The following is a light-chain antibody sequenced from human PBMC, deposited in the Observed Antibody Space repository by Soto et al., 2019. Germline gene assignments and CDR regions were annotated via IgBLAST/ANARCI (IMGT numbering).Light chain of an antibody. V-gene: IGLV2-14*03. CDR1: SSDIGGYNY. Sequence: QSALNQPASVSGSLGQSITISCTGTSSDIGGYNYVSWYQCHPGKAPQVVIFDVNYRPSGVSNRFSGSKSGNTASLTICGLQAEDEADYYCSSYVPGNTVLFGGGTKLTVL. CDR3: SSYVPGNTVL. J-gene: IGLJ2*01. CDR2: DVN.